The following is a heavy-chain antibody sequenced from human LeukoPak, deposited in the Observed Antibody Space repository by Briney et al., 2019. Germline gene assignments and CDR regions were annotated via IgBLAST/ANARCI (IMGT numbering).Heavy chain of an antibody. CDR2: ISSSSSYI. Sequence: GGSLRLSCAASGFTFSSYWMSWVRQAPGKGLEWVSSISSSSSYIYYADSVKGRFTISRDNAKNSLYLQMNSLRAEDTAVYYCARDSLAAAGLFNYGGQRTLVTVSS. CDR3: ARDSLAAAGLFNY. J-gene: IGHJ4*02. CDR1: GFTFSSYW. D-gene: IGHD6-13*01. V-gene: IGHV3-21*01.